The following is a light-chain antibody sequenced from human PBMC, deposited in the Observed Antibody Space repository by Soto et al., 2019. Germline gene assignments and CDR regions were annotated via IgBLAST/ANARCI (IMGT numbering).Light chain of an antibody. CDR1: QSVSSD. Sequence: EMVRTQSPATLSVSPGEGATLSCRASQSVSSDLAWYHPKPGQAPSLLIYGASTRATGIPARFSGSGSGTESTLTIRSLKPDDFATYYCQQYDTYWTFGQGTKVDI. J-gene: IGKJ1*01. CDR2: GAS. CDR3: QQYDTYWT. V-gene: IGKV3-15*01.